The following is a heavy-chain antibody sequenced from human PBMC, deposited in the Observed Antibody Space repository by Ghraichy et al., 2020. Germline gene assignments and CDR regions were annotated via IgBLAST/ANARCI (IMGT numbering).Heavy chain of an antibody. CDR1: GLTFSSYE. CDR3: ATSTGIATIGAWRSTNEY. V-gene: IGHV3-48*03. Sequence: GGSLRLSCAVSGLTFSSYEMNWVRLAPGRGLEWVSYITGSGSAIFYVDSVKGRFTISRDNAKNSLYLQMNSLRAEDTAVYYCATSTGIATIGAWRSTNEYWGQGTLVTVSS. CDR2: ITGSGSAI. J-gene: IGHJ4*02. D-gene: IGHD5-24*01.